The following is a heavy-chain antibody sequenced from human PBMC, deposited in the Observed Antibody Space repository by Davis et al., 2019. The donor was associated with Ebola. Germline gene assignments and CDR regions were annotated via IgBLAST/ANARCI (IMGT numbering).Heavy chain of an antibody. CDR2: IYYSGST. J-gene: IGHJ4*02. V-gene: IGHV4-39*07. CDR1: GGSISSSSYY. Sequence: MPGGSLRLSCTVSGGSISSSSYYWGWIRQPPGKGLEWIGSIYYSGSTYYNPSLKSRVTISVDTSKNQFSLKLRSVSAADTAVYYCAREAYYYDSSGYHRGGFDYWGQGTLVTVSS. D-gene: IGHD3-22*01. CDR3: AREAYYYDSSGYHRGGFDY.